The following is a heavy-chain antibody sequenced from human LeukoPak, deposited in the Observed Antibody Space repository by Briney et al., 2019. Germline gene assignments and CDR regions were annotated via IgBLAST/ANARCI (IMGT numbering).Heavy chain of an antibody. J-gene: IGHJ4*02. CDR1: RYTFTGYY. CDR2: INPNSGGT. CDR3: ARQDIVVLPAAISQGGLDY. Sequence: ASVKVSCKASRYTFTGYYMHWVRQAPGQGLEWMGWINPNSGGTKYAQKFQGRVTMTRDTSISTAYMELSRLRSDDTAVYYCARQDIVVLPAAISQGGLDYWGQGTLVTVSS. D-gene: IGHD2-2*01. V-gene: IGHV1-2*02.